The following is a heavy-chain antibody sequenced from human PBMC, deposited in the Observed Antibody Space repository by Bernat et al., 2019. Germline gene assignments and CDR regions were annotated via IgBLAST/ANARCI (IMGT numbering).Heavy chain of an antibody. CDR2: IYSGGST. CDR1: GFTVSSNY. V-gene: IGHV3-66*04. Sequence: EVQLVESGGGLVQPGGSLRLSCAASGFTVSSNYMSWVRQAPGKGLEWVSVIYSGGSTYYADSVKGRFTIARENSKNTLYLQMNSLRAEDTAVYYCAKHRFGELGADYWGQGTLVTVSS. J-gene: IGHJ4*02. CDR3: AKHRFGELGADY. D-gene: IGHD3-10*01.